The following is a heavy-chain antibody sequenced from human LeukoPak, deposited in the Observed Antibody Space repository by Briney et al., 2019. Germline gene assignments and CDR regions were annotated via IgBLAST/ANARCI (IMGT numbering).Heavy chain of an antibody. Sequence: SETLSLTCTVSGGSISTYYWSWIRQPPGKGLEWIGYIYNSGSTNYNPSLKSRVTISVDTSKKHFSLKLTSVTAAETAVYYCARGVSYSSGWYYFDYWGQGTLVTVSS. J-gene: IGHJ4*02. D-gene: IGHD6-19*01. V-gene: IGHV4-59*08. CDR1: GGSISTYY. CDR2: IYNSGST. CDR3: ARGVSYSSGWYYFDY.